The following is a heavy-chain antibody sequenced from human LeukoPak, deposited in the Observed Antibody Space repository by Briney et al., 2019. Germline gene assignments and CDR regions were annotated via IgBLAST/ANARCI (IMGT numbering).Heavy chain of an antibody. Sequence: GGSLRLSCAASGFTFSSYAMSWVRQAPGKGLEWVSAISGSGGSTYYADSVKGRFTISRDNSKNTLYLQMNSLRAEDTAVYYCAKHGELLWFGELQHAFDIWGQGTMVTVSS. CDR2: ISGSGGST. CDR3: AKHGELLWFGELQHAFDI. D-gene: IGHD3-10*01. J-gene: IGHJ3*02. V-gene: IGHV3-23*01. CDR1: GFTFSSYA.